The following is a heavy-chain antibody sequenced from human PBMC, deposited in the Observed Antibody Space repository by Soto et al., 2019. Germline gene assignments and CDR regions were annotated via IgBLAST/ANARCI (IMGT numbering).Heavy chain of an antibody. V-gene: IGHV1-69*10. D-gene: IGHD3-22*01. J-gene: IGHJ4*02. CDR1: GGTFSRYG. CDR2: IIPMLAKA. Sequence: ASVKVSCKASGGTFSRYGISWVRQAPGQGLEWMGGIIPMLAKADYAQKFQDRVTITADESTGTAYMELRSLRFEDTAVYYCTRDGTLYDSSAYYYLYWGQGTLVTVSS. CDR3: TRDGTLYDSSAYYYLY.